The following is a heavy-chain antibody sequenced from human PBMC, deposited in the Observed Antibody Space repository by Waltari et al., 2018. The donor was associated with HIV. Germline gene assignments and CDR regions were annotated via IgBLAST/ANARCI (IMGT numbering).Heavy chain of an antibody. Sequence: EVQLVESGGGLVQPGGSLGLSCAAPGFTFGNFWMSWVRQAPGKGLEWLANIKQDGSEKYYVDSVKGRFTISRDNAKNSLYLQMNSLRAEDTAVYYCASPSIRAGMDVWGQGTTVTVSS. CDR2: IKQDGSEK. J-gene: IGHJ6*02. CDR1: GFTFGNFW. CDR3: ASPSIRAGMDV. V-gene: IGHV3-7*01. D-gene: IGHD2-2*02.